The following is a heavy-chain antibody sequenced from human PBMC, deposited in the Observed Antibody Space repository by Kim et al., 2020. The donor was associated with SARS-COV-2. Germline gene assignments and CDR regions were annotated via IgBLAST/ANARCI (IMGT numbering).Heavy chain of an antibody. CDR1: GFTVSSNY. Sequence: GSMRLSCAASGFTVSSNYINWVRQAPGKGLEWVSIIHSGGSTSYADSVRGRFSISRDSSKNTLYLQMNSLRAEDTAVYYCARDQYSSSSYFFDYWGQGT. CDR3: ARDQYSSSSYFFDY. D-gene: IGHD6-6*01. J-gene: IGHJ4*02. V-gene: IGHV3-66*01. CDR2: IHSGGST.